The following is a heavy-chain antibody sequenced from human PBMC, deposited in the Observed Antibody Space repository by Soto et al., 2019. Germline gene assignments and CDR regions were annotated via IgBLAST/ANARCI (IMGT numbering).Heavy chain of an antibody. V-gene: IGHV3-11*05. CDR2: ISSSSSYT. Sequence: QVQLVESGGGLVKPGESLRLSCAASGFTFSDYYMSWIRQAPGKGLEWVSYISSSSSYTNYADSVKGRFTISRDNAKNSLYLQMNILRAEDTAVYYCARDRYSSSWDPFDYWGQGTLVTVSS. J-gene: IGHJ4*02. CDR3: ARDRYSSSWDPFDY. CDR1: GFTFSDYY. D-gene: IGHD6-13*01.